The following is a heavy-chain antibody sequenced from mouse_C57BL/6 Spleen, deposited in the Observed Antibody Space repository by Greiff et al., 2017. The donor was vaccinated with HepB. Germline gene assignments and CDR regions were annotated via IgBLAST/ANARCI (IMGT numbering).Heavy chain of an antibody. CDR1: GYTFTDFN. J-gene: IGHJ2*01. Sequence: VQLQQSGPELVKPGASVKMSCKASGYTFTDFNMHWVKQSHGKSLEWIGYINPNNGGTSYNQKFKGKATLTVNKSSSTAYMELRSPTSEDSAVYYCARLGHYYGSSFYFDYWGQGTTLTVSS. CDR2: INPNNGGT. CDR3: ARLGHYYGSSFYFDY. V-gene: IGHV1-22*01. D-gene: IGHD1-1*01.